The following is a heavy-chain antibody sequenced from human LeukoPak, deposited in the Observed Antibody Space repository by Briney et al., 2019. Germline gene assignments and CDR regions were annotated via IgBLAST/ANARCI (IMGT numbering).Heavy chain of an antibody. CDR1: GDSVSSNSAA. D-gene: IGHD4-17*01. CDR3: AREPTTVPDRFDY. J-gene: IGHJ4*02. CDR2: TYYRSKWYY. Sequence: SQTLSLTCAISGDSVSSNSAAWNWIRQSPSRGLEWLGRTYYRSKWYYDYAVSVKSRIAISPDTSKNQFSLQLYSVTPEDSALYFCAREPTTVPDRFDYWGQGTLVTVSS. V-gene: IGHV6-1*01.